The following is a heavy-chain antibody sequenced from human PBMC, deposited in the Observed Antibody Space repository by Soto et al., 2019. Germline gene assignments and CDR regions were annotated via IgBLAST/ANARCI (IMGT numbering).Heavy chain of an antibody. Sequence: SETLYLTCAVYGGSFSGYYWSWIRQPPGKGLEWIGEINHSGSSNYNPSLKSRVTISVDTSKNQFSLQLSSVTAADTAVYYCASPPGIAAAGTSNWFDPWGQGTLVT. CDR2: INHSGSS. D-gene: IGHD6-13*01. CDR3: ASPPGIAAAGTSNWFDP. CDR1: GGSFSGYY. V-gene: IGHV4-34*01. J-gene: IGHJ5*02.